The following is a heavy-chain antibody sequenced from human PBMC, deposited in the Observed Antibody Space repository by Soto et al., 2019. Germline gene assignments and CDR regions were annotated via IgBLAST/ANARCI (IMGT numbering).Heavy chain of an antibody. V-gene: IGHV3-74*01. Sequence: GGSLRLSCAASGFTFSSYWMHWVRQPPGKGLVWVSHINSDGSGTSYADSVKGRFTISRDNAKNTLYLQMNSLRAEDTAVYYCARDTIGVGIDYWGQGTLVTVSS. J-gene: IGHJ4*02. D-gene: IGHD3-3*01. CDR3: ARDTIGVGIDY. CDR2: INSDGSGT. CDR1: GFTFSSYW.